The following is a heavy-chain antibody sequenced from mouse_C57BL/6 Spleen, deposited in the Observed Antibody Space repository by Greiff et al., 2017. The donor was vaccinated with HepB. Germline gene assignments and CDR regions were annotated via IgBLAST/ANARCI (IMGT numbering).Heavy chain of an antibody. CDR1: GFTFSSYA. D-gene: IGHD1-1*01. J-gene: IGHJ3*01. CDR3: ARRRGYYGSSSPFAY. Sequence: VQLKESGGGLVKPGGSLKLSCAASGFTFSSYAMSWVRQTPEKRLEWVATISDGGSYTYYPDNVKGRFTISRDNAKNNLYLQMSHLKSEDTAMYYCARRRGYYGSSSPFAYWGQGTLVTVSA. V-gene: IGHV5-4*03. CDR2: ISDGGSYT.